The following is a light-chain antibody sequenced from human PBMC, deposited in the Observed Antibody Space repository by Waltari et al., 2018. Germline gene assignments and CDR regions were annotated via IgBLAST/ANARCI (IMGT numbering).Light chain of an antibody. V-gene: IGKV3-15*01. J-gene: IGKJ2*01. CDR1: QSVSSN. CDR3: HQYNNGPPYN. Sequence: EIVMTQSPATLSVSPGERATLSCRASQSVSSNLAWYQQKPGQAPRLLIYCASTRATGIPARFSGSGSGTEFNLTISSLQSEDFAVYYCHQYNNGPPYNFGQGTKLEI. CDR2: CAS.